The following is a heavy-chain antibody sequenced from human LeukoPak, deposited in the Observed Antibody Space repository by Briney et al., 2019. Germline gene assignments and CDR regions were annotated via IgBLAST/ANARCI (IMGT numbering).Heavy chain of an antibody. J-gene: IGHJ4*02. CDR1: GFTFSRCA. CDR3: AKGEEAAAGTLRGGGY. CDR2: ISGGGGNT. Sequence: PGGSLRLSCAASGFTFSRCAMSWVRQAPGKGLEWVSAISGGGGNTFYADSVKGRFTISRDNSKNTLYLQMSSLRAEDTAVYYCAKGEEAAAGTLRGGGYWGQGTLVTVSS. D-gene: IGHD6-13*01. V-gene: IGHV3-23*01.